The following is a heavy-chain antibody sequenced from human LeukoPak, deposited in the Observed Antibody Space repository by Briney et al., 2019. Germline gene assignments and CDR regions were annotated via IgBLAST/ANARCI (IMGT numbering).Heavy chain of an antibody. Sequence: GGSLRLSCAASGFTFSTYGMHWVRQAPGKGLEWVAFIRYDGSNKDYVDSVKGRFTISRDNSKNTLYLQMNSLRAEDTAVYYCSKGPVGYCGGGRCYHWFDPWGQGTLVTVSS. D-gene: IGHD2-15*01. CDR3: SKGPVGYCGGGRCYHWFDP. CDR1: GFTFSTYG. J-gene: IGHJ5*02. V-gene: IGHV3-30*02. CDR2: IRYDGSNK.